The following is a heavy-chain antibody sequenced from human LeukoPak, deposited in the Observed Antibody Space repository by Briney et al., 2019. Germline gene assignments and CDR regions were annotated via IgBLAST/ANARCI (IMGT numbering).Heavy chain of an antibody. J-gene: IGHJ5*02. Sequence: PGGSPRLSCAASAFSLNAYNMNWVRQAPGKGLEWVSVIYSGGSTYYADSVKGRFTISRDNSKNTLYLQMNSLRAEETAVYYCAREEVGTTTNWFDPWGQGTLVTVSS. V-gene: IGHV3-53*01. D-gene: IGHD1-26*01. CDR2: IYSGGST. CDR3: AREEVGTTTNWFDP. CDR1: AFSLNAYN.